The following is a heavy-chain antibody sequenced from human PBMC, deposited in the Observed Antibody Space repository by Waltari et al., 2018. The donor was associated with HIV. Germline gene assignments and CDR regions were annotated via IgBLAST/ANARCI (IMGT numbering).Heavy chain of an antibody. CDR2: IDWEDNK. Sequence: QVTLTESGPALLNATQTLTLTCNVSGFSLTTSGLCVSWIRQLPGKALEWLAFIDWEDNKFFSTSLKTRLTISKDSFRNQVVLTMTNMDPVDTGSYFCARTKYYASGTYYNGAFDVWGQGTMVTVSS. CDR3: ARTKYYASGTYYNGAFDV. D-gene: IGHD3-10*01. CDR1: GFSLTTSGLC. V-gene: IGHV2-70*01. J-gene: IGHJ3*01.